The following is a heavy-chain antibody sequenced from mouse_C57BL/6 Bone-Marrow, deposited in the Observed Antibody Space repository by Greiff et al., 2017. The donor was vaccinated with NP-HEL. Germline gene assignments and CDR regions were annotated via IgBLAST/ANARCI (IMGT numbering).Heavy chain of an antibody. Sequence: QVQLQQPGAELVKPGASVKVSCKASGYTFTSYWMHWVKQRPVQGLEWIGRIHPSDSDTNYNQKFKGKATLTVDKSSSTAYMQLSRLTSEDSAVYYCAIWGTTVVALDYWGQGTTLTVSS. CDR3: AIWGTTVVALDY. V-gene: IGHV1-74*01. CDR2: IHPSDSDT. J-gene: IGHJ2*01. CDR1: GYTFTSYW. D-gene: IGHD1-1*01.